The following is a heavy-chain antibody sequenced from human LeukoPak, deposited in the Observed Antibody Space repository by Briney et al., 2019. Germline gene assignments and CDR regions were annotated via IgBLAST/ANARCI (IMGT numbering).Heavy chain of an antibody. CDR3: ARFRGGYPYDFDY. J-gene: IGHJ4*02. CDR1: GGSLSGHY. Sequence: SETLSLTCSVSGGSLSGHYWSWIRQPPGEGLEWIGYIHYSGSAYYSPSLKSRVTVSVDTSKNQFSLNLRSVTAADAAVYYCARFRGGYPYDFDYWGQGILVTVSS. V-gene: IGHV4-59*11. D-gene: IGHD3-16*01. CDR2: IHYSGSA.